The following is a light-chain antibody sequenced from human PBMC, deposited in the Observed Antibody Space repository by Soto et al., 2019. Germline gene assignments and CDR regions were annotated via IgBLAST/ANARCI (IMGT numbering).Light chain of an antibody. J-gene: IGLJ2*01. CDR1: SSDVGTYNY. Sequence: QSALTQPASVSGSPGQSITISCTGTSSDVGTYNYVSWYQQHPGKAPKLMIYEVSHRPSGVSNRFSGSKSGNTASLTISGLQGEDEADYYCSSYTSSGTLVIFGGGTKLTVL. V-gene: IGLV2-14*03. CDR3: SSYTSSGTLVI. CDR2: EVS.